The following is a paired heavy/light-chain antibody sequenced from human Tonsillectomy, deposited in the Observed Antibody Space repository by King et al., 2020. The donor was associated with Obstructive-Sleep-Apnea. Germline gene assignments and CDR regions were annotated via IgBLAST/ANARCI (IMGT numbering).Light chain of an antibody. V-gene: IGKV2-40*01. CDR2: SLS. J-gene: IGKJ1*01. CDR1: QSLVNSGDGNTY. Sequence: DIVMTQTPLSVPVTPGEPASISCRSSQSLVNSGDGNTYVDWYLQKPGRSPKLLIYSLSYRASGVPDRFSGSGSGTDFTLTITRVEAADVGVYYCMQRLEFPWTFGQGTKVDI. CDR3: MQRLEFPWT.
Heavy chain of an antibody. J-gene: IGHJ4*02. CDR2: IYPGDSET. CDR3: ARRPPGNYDRSGYSPLDY. Sequence: EVQLVQSGAEVKKPGESLKISCKGSGFIFDAYWLGWVRQMPGKGLEWMGIIYPGDSETRYSPSFQGHVTMSADKSSNTAYLQWSSLKASDSAMYYCARRPPGNYDRSGYSPLDYWGKGTLVTVSS. CDR1: GFIFDAYW. D-gene: IGHD3-22*01. V-gene: IGHV5-51*01.